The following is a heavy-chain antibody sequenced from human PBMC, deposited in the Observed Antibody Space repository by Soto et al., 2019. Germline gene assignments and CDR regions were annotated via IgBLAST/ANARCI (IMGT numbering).Heavy chain of an antibody. V-gene: IGHV3-33*06. Sequence: QVQLVESGGGVVQPGRSLRLSCAASGFTFSSYGMHWVRQAPGKGLEWVAVIWYDGSNKYYADSVKGRFTISRDNSKNTLYPQMNSLGGEDTGVEYWGKKGHWCGCSCFQYYFYGMGLWGPGTTVTVSS. CDR1: GFTFSSYG. CDR2: IWYDGSNK. CDR3: GKKGHWCGCSCFQYYFYGMGL. J-gene: IGHJ6*02. D-gene: IGHD2-15*01.